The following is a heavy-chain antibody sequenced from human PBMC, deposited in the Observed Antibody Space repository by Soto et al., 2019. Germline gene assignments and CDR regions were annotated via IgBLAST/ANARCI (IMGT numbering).Heavy chain of an antibody. CDR1: GYTFTSYY. Sequence: GASVKVSCKASGYTFTSYYMHWVRQAPGQGLEWMGIINPSGGSTSYAQKFQGRVTMTRDTSTSTVYMELSSLRSEDTAVYYCARAAAVLPDYYYYMDVWGKGTTVTVSS. CDR3: ARAAAVLPDYYYYMDV. CDR2: INPSGGST. J-gene: IGHJ6*03. D-gene: IGHD6-13*01. V-gene: IGHV1-46*03.